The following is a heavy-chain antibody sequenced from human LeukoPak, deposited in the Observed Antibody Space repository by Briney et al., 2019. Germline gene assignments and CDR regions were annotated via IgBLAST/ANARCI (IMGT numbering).Heavy chain of an antibody. CDR2: ISAYNGNT. J-gene: IGHJ4*02. Sequence: ASVMVSGKASGYTFTTYGITWVRQAPAQGLEWMGWISAYNGNTKYAQKFQGRVTMTTDTSTSTAYMELRSLRSDDTAVYYCARAGGAVADQFDYWGQGTLVTVSS. CDR1: GYTFTTYG. D-gene: IGHD6-19*01. CDR3: ARAGGAVADQFDY. V-gene: IGHV1-18*04.